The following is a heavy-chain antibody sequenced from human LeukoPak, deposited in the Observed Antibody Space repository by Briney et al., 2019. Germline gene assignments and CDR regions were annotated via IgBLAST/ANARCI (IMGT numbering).Heavy chain of an antibody. CDR3: ARKENVYYYLDY. D-gene: IGHD3-10*01. J-gene: IGHJ4*02. CDR1: GYSITSSSW. V-gene: IGHV4-28*01. Sequence: SDTLFLTCAVSGYSITSSSWWGWIRQPPGKGLEWIGYIYHSGTTYYNPSLQSRVTMSVDTSKNQFSLKLSSVTAVDTGVYYCARKENVYYYLDYGAQEPLVTVSS. CDR2: IYHSGTT.